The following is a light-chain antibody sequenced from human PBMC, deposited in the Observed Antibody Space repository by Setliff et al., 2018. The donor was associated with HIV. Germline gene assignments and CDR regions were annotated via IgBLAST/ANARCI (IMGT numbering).Light chain of an antibody. V-gene: IGLV2-14*01. J-gene: IGLJ1*01. Sequence: QSALAQPASVSGSPGQSITISCSGTSSDIGTYNYVSWYQQYPGKAPKLMIYEVTNRPSGISNLFSGSKSGNTASLTISGLQAADEADYYCSSYTSSFTHVFGSGTKVTVL. CDR2: EVT. CDR1: SSDIGTYNY. CDR3: SSYTSSFTHV.